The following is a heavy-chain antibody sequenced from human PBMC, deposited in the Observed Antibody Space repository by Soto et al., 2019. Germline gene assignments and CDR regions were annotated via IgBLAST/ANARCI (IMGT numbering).Heavy chain of an antibody. J-gene: IGHJ4*02. CDR3: AREAVAGTLNFDY. CDR2: IYYSGST. CDR1: GGSVSSGSYY. Sequence: SETLSLTCTVSGGSVSSGSYYWSWIRQPPGKGLEWIGYIYYSGSTNYNPSLKSRVTISVDTSKNQFSLKLSSVTAADTAVYYCAREAVAGTLNFDYWGQGTLVTVSS. D-gene: IGHD6-19*01. V-gene: IGHV4-61*01.